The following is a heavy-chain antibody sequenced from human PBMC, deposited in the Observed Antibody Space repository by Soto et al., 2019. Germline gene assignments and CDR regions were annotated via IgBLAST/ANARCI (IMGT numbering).Heavy chain of an antibody. V-gene: IGHV4-59*08. J-gene: IGHJ3*02. CDR3: ARRWGGTFDI. CDR2: IYYSGST. CDR1: GGSISSYY. Sequence: QVQLQESGPGLVKPSETLSLTCTVSGGSISSYYWSWIRQPPGKGLEWIGYIYYSGSTNYNPSLXSRXXIXIDTSKNQFSLKLSSVTAADTAVYYCARRWGGTFDIWGQGTMVTVSS. D-gene: IGHD3-10*01.